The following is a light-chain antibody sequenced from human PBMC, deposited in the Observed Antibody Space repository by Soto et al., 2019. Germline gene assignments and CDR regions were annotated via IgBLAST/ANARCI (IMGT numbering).Light chain of an antibody. CDR3: QQFRSFPIT. CDR1: QSISSW. J-gene: IGKJ5*01. Sequence: DIQMTQSPSTLSASVGDRVTITFRSSQSISSWLAWYQQKPGKAPKLLIYDASSLESGVPSRFSGSGSGTEFTLTISSLQPEDFATYYCQQFRSFPITFGQGTRLEIK. V-gene: IGKV1-5*01. CDR2: DAS.